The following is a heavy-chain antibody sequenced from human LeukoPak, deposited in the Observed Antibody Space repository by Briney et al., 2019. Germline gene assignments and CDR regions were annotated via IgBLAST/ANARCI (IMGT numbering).Heavy chain of an antibody. CDR1: GGSLSGYY. J-gene: IGHJ5*02. V-gene: IGHV4-59*01. D-gene: IGHD5-18*01. CDR2: IYYSGST. CDR3: ARFTPQGYGWGGYNRFDP. Sequence: SETLSLTCAVYGGSLSGYYWSWIRQPPGKGLEWIGYIYYSGSTNYKPSLKSRVTISVDTSKNQFSLNLTSVTAADMAVYYCARFTPQGYGWGGYNRFDPWGQGTLVTVSS.